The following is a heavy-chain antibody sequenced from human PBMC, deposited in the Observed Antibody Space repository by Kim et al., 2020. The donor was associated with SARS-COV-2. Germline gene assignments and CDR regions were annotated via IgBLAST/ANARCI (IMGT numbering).Heavy chain of an antibody. Sequence: ASVKVSCKASGYTFTGYYMHWVRQAPGQGLEWMGRINPNSGGTNYAQKFQGRVTMTRDTSISTAYMELSRLRSDDTAVYYCARREYCSSTSCYEGWGYYYGMDVWGQGTTVTVSS. CDR1: GYTFTGYY. D-gene: IGHD2-2*01. CDR2: INPNSGGT. J-gene: IGHJ6*02. CDR3: ARREYCSSTSCYEGWGYYYGMDV. V-gene: IGHV1-2*06.